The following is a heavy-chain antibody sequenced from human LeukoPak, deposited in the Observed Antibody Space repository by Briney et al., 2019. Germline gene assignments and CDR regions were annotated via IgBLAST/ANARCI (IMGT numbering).Heavy chain of an antibody. Sequence: VASVKVSCKASGGTFSSYAISWVRQAPGQGLEWMGRIIPILGIANYAQKFQGRVTITADKSTSTAYMELSSLRSEDTAVYYCARNIVVVPAGSNNWFDPWGQGTLVTVSS. V-gene: IGHV1-69*04. CDR1: GGTFSSYA. CDR2: IIPILGIA. D-gene: IGHD2-2*01. J-gene: IGHJ5*02. CDR3: ARNIVVVPAGSNNWFDP.